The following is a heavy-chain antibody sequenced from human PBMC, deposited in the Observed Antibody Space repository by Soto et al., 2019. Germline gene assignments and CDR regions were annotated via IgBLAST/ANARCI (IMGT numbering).Heavy chain of an antibody. CDR3: EKGSSSPLPSSQH. Sequence: PSETLSLTCAVYGGSFSGYYWSWIRQPPGKGLEWIGEINHSGSTNYNPSLKSRVTISVDTSKNQFSLKLSSVTAADTAVYYCEKGSSSPLPSSQHWGQGTLVPVSS. CDR2: INHSGST. V-gene: IGHV4-34*01. J-gene: IGHJ1*01. D-gene: IGHD6-6*01. CDR1: GGSFSGYY.